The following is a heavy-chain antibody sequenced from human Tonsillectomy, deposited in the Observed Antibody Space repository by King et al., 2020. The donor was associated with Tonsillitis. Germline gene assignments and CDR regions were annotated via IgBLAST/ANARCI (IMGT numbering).Heavy chain of an antibody. CDR1: GFTFSSYW. CDR3: ARLSPLWFGEFPLDY. CDR2: INSDGSSI. Sequence: VQLVESGGGLVQPGGSLRLSCAASGFTFSSYWMHWVRQVPGKGLVWVSRINSDGSSITYADSVRGRFTISRDNAKNTLYLQMNNLRAEDTAVYYCARLSPLWFGEFPLDYWGQGTLVTVSS. J-gene: IGHJ4*02. V-gene: IGHV3-74*03. D-gene: IGHD3-10*01.